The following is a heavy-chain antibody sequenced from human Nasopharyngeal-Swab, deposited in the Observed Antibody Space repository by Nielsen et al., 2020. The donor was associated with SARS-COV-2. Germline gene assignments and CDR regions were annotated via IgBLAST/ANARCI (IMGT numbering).Heavy chain of an antibody. D-gene: IGHD6-6*01. Sequence: SETLSLTCTVSGGSISSYYWSWIRQPPGKGLEWIGYIYYSGSTNYNPSLKSRVTISVDTSKNQFSLKLSSVTAADTAVYYCARESARRHYYDGMDVWGQGTTVTVSS. CDR1: GGSISSYY. V-gene: IGHV4-59*13. J-gene: IGHJ6*02. CDR3: ARESARRHYYDGMDV. CDR2: IYYSGST.